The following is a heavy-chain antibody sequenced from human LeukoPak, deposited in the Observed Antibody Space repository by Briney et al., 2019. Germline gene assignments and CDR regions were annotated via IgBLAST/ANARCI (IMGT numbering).Heavy chain of an antibody. CDR3: ARAMATNHPFDY. CDR1: GGSISSYY. D-gene: IGHD5-24*01. V-gene: IGHV4-59*01. Sequence: SETLSLTCTVSGGSISSYYWSWTRQPPGKGLEWIGYIYYSGSTNYNPSLKSRVTISVDTSKNQFSLKLSSVTAADTAVYYCARAMATNHPFDYWGQGTLVTVSS. J-gene: IGHJ4*02. CDR2: IYYSGST.